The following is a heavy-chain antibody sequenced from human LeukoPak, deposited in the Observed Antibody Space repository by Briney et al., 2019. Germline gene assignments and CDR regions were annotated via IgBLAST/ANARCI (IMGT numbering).Heavy chain of an antibody. CDR1: GGSFSGYY. CDR3: ARDLVLMAATTYNCFDP. V-gene: IGHV4-34*12. J-gene: IGHJ5*02. Sequence: SETLSLTCAVYGGSFSGYYWSWIRQPPGKGLGWIGEIIHSGSTNYNPSLKSRVTMSVDTSKNHFTLKLSSVTAADTAVYYCARDLVLMAATTYNCFDPWGQGTLVTVSS. CDR2: IIHSGST. D-gene: IGHD1-26*01.